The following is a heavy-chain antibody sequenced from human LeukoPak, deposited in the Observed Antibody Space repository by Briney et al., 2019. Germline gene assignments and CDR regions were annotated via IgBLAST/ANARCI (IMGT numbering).Heavy chain of an antibody. J-gene: IGHJ4*02. CDR1: GYTFNSYG. V-gene: IGHV1-18*01. D-gene: IGHD1-14*01. CDR2: ISGYNGNT. CDR3: ARVHRSAPLHFDG. Sequence: ASVKVSCKASGYTFNSYGITWVQQAPGQGLEWMGWISGYNGNTDYAQKFEGRVTMTTDTSTSTAYMELRSLRSDDTAVYYCARVHRSAPLHFDGWGQGTLVTVSS.